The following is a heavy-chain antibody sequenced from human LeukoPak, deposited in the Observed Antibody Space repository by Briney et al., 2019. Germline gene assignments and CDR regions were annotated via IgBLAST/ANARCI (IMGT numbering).Heavy chain of an antibody. CDR1: GYTFTGYY. V-gene: IGHV1-2*02. CDR3: ARDGIYGSGSYYEISWFDP. CDR2: INPNSGGT. Sequence: ASVKVSCKASGYTFTGYYMHWVRQAPGQGLEWMGWINPNSGGTNYAQKFQGRVTMTRDTSISTAYMELSRLRSDDTAVYYCARDGIYGSGSYYEISWFDPWGQGTLVTVSS. J-gene: IGHJ5*02. D-gene: IGHD3-10*01.